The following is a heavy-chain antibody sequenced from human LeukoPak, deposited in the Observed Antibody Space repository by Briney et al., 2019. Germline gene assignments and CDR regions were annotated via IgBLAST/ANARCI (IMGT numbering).Heavy chain of an antibody. CDR3: ARGRTGTTWYYYGLDV. Sequence: GASVKVSCKASGYTFTSYGISWVRQAPGQGLEWMGWISAYNGNTNYAQKIQGRVTMTTDTSTSTAYMELRSLRSDDTAVYYCARGRTGTTWYYYGLDVWGQGTTVTVSS. D-gene: IGHD1-1*01. V-gene: IGHV1-18*01. J-gene: IGHJ6*02. CDR1: GYTFTSYG. CDR2: ISAYNGNT.